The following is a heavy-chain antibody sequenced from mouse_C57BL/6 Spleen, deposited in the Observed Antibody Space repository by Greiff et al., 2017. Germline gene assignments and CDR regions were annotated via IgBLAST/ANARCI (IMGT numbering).Heavy chain of an antibody. Sequence: EVKVVESGGGLVKPGGSLKLSCAASGFTFSSYAMSWVRQTPEKRLEWVATISDGGSYTYYPDNVKGRFTISRDNANNNLYLQMSHLKSEDTAMYYCAREGVYYDPSYAMDYWGQGTSVTVSS. CDR3: AREGVYYDPSYAMDY. D-gene: IGHD2-4*01. J-gene: IGHJ4*01. CDR1: GFTFSSYA. V-gene: IGHV5-4*01. CDR2: ISDGGSYT.